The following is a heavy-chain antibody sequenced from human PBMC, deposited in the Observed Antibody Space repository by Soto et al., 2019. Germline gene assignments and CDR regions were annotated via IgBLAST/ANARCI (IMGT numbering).Heavy chain of an antibody. CDR1: GVSISSSNW. CDR2: IYHSGST. Sequence: PSETLSLTCAVSGVSISSSNWWSWVRQPPGKGLEWIGEIYHSGSTNYNPSLQSRVTISVDKSKNQFSLKLSSVTAADTAVYYCARNCGGDCYPNDAFDIWGQGTMVTVSS. D-gene: IGHD2-21*02. CDR3: ARNCGGDCYPNDAFDI. J-gene: IGHJ3*02. V-gene: IGHV4-4*02.